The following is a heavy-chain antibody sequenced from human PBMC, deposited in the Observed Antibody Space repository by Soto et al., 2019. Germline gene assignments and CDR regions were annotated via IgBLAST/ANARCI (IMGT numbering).Heavy chain of an antibody. D-gene: IGHD2-21*02. CDR1: GDTFTDYY. V-gene: IGHV1-46*01. CDR3: ARGGHVVVVTAALDY. CDR2: VNPSGGHT. Sequence: QVQLVQSGAEVKKPGASVKVSCKASGDTFTDYYIHWVRQAPGQGLEWMGTVNPSGGHTTYAQHFLGRMTMTRDTSTSTLYMALASLPSEDTAIYFCARGGHVVVVTAALDYGGQGTRVTVSS. J-gene: IGHJ4*02.